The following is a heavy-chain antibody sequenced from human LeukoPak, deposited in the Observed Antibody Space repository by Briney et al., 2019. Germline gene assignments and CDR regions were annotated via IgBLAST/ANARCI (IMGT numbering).Heavy chain of an antibody. CDR3: ARDPPGYGADGDYYMDV. V-gene: IGHV1-18*01. J-gene: IGHJ6*03. CDR2: ISAYNGNT. D-gene: IGHD4-17*01. Sequence: ASVKVSCKASGYTFTSYGISWVRQAPGQGLEWMGWISAYNGNTNYAQKLQGRVTVTTDTSTSTAYMELRSLRSDDTAVYYCARDPPGYGADGDYYMDVWGEGTTVTISS. CDR1: GYTFTSYG.